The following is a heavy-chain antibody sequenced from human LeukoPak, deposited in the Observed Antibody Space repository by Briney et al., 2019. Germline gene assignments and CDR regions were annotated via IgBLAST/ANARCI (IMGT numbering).Heavy chain of an antibody. CDR3: ARARSSGYPDY. Sequence: SETLSLTCTVSGGSISSSSYYWSWIRQPPGKGLEWIGYIYYSGSTNYNPSLKSRVTISLDTSKTQFSLKLSSVTAADTAVYYCARARSSGYPDYWGQGTLVTVSS. J-gene: IGHJ4*02. CDR2: IYYSGST. CDR1: GGSISSSSYY. D-gene: IGHD3-22*01. V-gene: IGHV4-61*01.